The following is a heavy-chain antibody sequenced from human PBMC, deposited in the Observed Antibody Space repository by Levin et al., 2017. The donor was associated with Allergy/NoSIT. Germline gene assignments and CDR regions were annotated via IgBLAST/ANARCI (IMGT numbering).Heavy chain of an antibody. D-gene: IGHD2-2*01. CDR2: IYYSGST. CDR3: ARMYCSSTSCYAGMGLTWFDP. Sequence: PGGSLRLSCTVSGGSISSYYWSWIRQPPGKGLEWIGYIYYSGSTNYNPSLKSRVTISVDTSKNQFSLKLRSVTAADTAVDYCARMYCSSTSCYAGMGLTWFDPWGQGTLVTVSS. J-gene: IGHJ5*02. V-gene: IGHV4-59*01. CDR1: GGSISSYY.